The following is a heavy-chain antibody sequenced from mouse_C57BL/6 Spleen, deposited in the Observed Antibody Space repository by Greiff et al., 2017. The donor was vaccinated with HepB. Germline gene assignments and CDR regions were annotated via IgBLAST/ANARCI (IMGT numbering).Heavy chain of an antibody. CDR3: ARRPYSNSFDY. J-gene: IGHJ2*01. CDR1: GFTFSDYG. V-gene: IGHV5-17*01. D-gene: IGHD2-5*01. CDR2: ISSGSSTI. Sequence: EVKLMESGGGLVKPGGSLKLSCAASGFTFSDYGMHWVRQAPEKGLEWVAYISSGSSTIYYADTVKGRFTISRDNAKNTLFLQMTSLRSEDTAMYYCARRPYSNSFDYWGQGTTLTVSS.